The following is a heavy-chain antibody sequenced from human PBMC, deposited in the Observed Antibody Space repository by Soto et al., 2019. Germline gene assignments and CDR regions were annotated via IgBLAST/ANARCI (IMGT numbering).Heavy chain of an antibody. J-gene: IGHJ4*02. D-gene: IGHD3-9*01. CDR1: GFTFSSYA. CDR3: AKDRGYFDWLLSYYFDY. CDR2: ISGSGGST. Sequence: ESGGGLVQPGGSLRLSCAASGFTFSSYAMSWVRQAPGKGLEWVSAISGSGGSTYYADSVKGRFTISRDNSKNTLYLQMNSLRAEDTAVYYCAKDRGYFDWLLSYYFDYWGQGTLVTVSS. V-gene: IGHV3-23*01.